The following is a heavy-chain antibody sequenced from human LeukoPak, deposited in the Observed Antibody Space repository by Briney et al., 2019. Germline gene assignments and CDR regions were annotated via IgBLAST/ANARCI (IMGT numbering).Heavy chain of an antibody. Sequence: GRSLRLSCAASGFAFDDYAMHWVRQAPGKGLEWVSGISWNSGSVGYADSVKGRFTISRDNAKNSLYLQMNSLRAEDTALYYCAKGGQWELRGGLDYWGQGTLVTVSS. CDR1: GFAFDDYA. V-gene: IGHV3-9*01. J-gene: IGHJ4*02. CDR2: ISWNSGSV. D-gene: IGHD1-26*01. CDR3: AKGGQWELRGGLDY.